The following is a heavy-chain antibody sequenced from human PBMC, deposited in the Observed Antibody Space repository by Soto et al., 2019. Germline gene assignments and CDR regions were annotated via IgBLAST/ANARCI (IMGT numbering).Heavy chain of an antibody. CDR2: ISGSGGST. CDR3: AKVFGSSWYPFDY. Sequence: GGSLRLSCAASGFTFSSYAMSWVRQAPGKGLEWVSAISGSGGSTYYAGSVKGRFTISRDNSKNTLYLQMNSLRAEDTAVYYCAKVFGSSWYPFDYWGQGTLVTVSS. J-gene: IGHJ4*02. CDR1: GFTFSSYA. V-gene: IGHV3-23*01. D-gene: IGHD6-13*01.